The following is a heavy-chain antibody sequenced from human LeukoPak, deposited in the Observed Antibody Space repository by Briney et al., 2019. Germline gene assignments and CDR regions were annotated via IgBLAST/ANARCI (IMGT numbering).Heavy chain of an antibody. CDR2: IYYSGST. J-gene: IGHJ3*02. Sequence: SETLSLTCTVSGGSISSYYWSWIRQPPGKGLEWIGYIYYSGSTNYNPSLKSRVTISVDTSKNQFSLKLSSVTAADTAVYYCARGEPRSDSSSGYSPAKGQRAFDIWGQGTMVTVSS. D-gene: IGHD6-13*01. CDR1: GGSISSYY. V-gene: IGHV4-59*01. CDR3: ARGEPRSDSSSGYSPAKGQRAFDI.